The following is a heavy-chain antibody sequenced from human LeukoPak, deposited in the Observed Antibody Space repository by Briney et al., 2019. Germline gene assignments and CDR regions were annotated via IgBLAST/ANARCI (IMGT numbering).Heavy chain of an antibody. CDR3: ARDGSGTTSYNYYYGMDV. J-gene: IGHJ6*02. CDR1: GFTFSSYA. Sequence: PGGSLRLSCAASGFTFSSYAMHWVRQAPGKGLEWVAVISYDGSNKYYADSVKGRFTISRDNSKNTLYLQMNSLRAEDTAVYYCARDGSGTTSYNYYYGMDVWGQGTTVTVSS. V-gene: IGHV3-30-3*01. CDR2: ISYDGSNK. D-gene: IGHD1-1*01.